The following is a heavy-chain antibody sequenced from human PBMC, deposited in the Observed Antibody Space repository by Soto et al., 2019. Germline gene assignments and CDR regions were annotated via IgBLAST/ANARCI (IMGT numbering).Heavy chain of an antibody. CDR1: GSPMNRYY. J-gene: IGHJ4*02. CDR2: IFNSETS. CDR3: ARVYGTDYGFDY. D-gene: IGHD4-17*01. Sequence: QVQLQESGPGLVKTLETLSLTCTVSGSPMNRYYWSWIRQPPGKGLEWIGYIFNSETSNYNPSLNSRVAMSVDRSKNQFSLKVTSLTAADTAVYYCARVYGTDYGFDYWRQGIPVTVSS. V-gene: IGHV4-59*01.